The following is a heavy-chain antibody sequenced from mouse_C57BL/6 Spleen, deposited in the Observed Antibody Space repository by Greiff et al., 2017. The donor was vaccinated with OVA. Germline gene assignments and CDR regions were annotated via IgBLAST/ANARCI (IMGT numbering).Heavy chain of an antibody. J-gene: IGHJ3*01. D-gene: IGHD1-1*01. CDR2: IRNKANGYTT. V-gene: IGHV7-3*01. CDR1: GFTFTDYY. Sequence: EVHLVESGGGLVQPGGSLSLSCAASGFTFTDYYMSWVRQPPGKALEWLGFIRNKANGYTTEYSASVKGRFTISRDNSQSILYLQMNALRAEDSATYYCARLGYYGSGAYWGQGTLVTVSA. CDR3: ARLGYYGSGAY.